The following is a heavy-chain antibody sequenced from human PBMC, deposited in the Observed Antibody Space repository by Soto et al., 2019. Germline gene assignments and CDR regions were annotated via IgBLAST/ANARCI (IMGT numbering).Heavy chain of an antibody. CDR2: ISYDGSNK. J-gene: IGHJ4*02. Sequence: PGGSLRLSCAASGFTFSSYGMHWVRQAPGKGLEWVAVISYDGSNKYYADSVKGRFTISRDNSKNTLYLQMNSLRAEDTAVYYCACRADPFPYWGQGTLVTVSS. V-gene: IGHV3-30*03. CDR1: GFTFSSYG. CDR3: ACRADPFPY.